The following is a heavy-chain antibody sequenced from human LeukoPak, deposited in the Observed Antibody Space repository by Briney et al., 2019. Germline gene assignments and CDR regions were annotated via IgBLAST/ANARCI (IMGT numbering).Heavy chain of an antibody. D-gene: IGHD3-3*01. CDR1: GGSSSGYY. CDR2: INHSGST. V-gene: IGHV4-34*01. J-gene: IGHJ4*02. Sequence: SETLSLTCVVYGGSSSGYYWSWIRQPPGKGLEWIGEINHSGSTNYNPSLKGRVTISVDRSKNQFSLKLSSVTAADTAVYYCARGFGYDFWSGIPPYFDYWGQGTLVTVSS. CDR3: ARGFGYDFWSGIPPYFDY.